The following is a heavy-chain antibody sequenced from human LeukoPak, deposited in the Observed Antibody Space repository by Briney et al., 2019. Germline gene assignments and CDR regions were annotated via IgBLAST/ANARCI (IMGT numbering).Heavy chain of an antibody. J-gene: IGHJ3*02. V-gene: IGHV3-66*01. CDR3: ASNSYGFEYAFDI. Sequence: PGGSLRLSCAASGFTVSSNYMSWVRQAPGKGLEWVSVIYSGGSTYYADSVKGRFTISRDNSKNTLYLQMNSLRAEDTAVYYCASNSYGFEYAFDIWGQGTMVTVSS. D-gene: IGHD5-18*01. CDR2: IYSGGST. CDR1: GFTVSSNY.